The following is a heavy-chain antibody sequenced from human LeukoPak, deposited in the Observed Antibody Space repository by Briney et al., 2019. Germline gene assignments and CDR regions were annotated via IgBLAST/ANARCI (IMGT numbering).Heavy chain of an antibody. CDR2: ISAYNGNT. CDR1: GYTFTSYG. D-gene: IGHD6-19*01. J-gene: IGHJ1*01. Sequence: GASVKVSCKASGYTFTSYGISWVRQAPGQGPEWMGWISAYNGNTDYAQSLQGRVTMTIDTSTSTVYMELRSLRSDDTAVYYCARADSSGWTEHFQHWGQGTLVTVSS. CDR3: ARADSSGWTEHFQH. V-gene: IGHV1-18*01.